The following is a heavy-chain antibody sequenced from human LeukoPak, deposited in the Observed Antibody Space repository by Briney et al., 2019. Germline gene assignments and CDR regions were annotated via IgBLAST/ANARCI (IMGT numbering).Heavy chain of an antibody. J-gene: IGHJ4*02. CDR1: GGSISSYY. Sequence: SETLSLTCTVSGGSISSYYWSWIRQPPGKGLEWIGYIYTSGSTNYNPSLKSRVTISVDTSKNQFSLKLSSVTAADTAVYYCASHTSSLSPFDYWGQGTLVTVSS. D-gene: IGHD2-2*01. CDR2: IYTSGST. V-gene: IGHV4-4*09. CDR3: ASHTSSLSPFDY.